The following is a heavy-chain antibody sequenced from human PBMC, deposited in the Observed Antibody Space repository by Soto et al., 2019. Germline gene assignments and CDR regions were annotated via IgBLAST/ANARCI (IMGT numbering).Heavy chain of an antibody. CDR2: INSDASHT. V-gene: IGHV3-74*01. J-gene: IGHJ4*02. D-gene: IGHD6-13*01. CDR1: GFTFSTYW. Sequence: GGSLRLSCAASGFTFSTYWMHWIRQVPGKGLEWVSRINSDASHTYYADSVKGRFTISRDNAKNTLHLEMNSLRAEDTAVYYCARVLQQLATAGGDYWGQGTLVTVSS. CDR3: ARVLQQLATAGGDY.